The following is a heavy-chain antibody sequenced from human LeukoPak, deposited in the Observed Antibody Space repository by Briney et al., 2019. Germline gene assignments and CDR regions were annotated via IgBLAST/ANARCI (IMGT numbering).Heavy chain of an antibody. D-gene: IGHD2-21*02. CDR1: GGSISSYY. Sequence: SETLSLTCTVSGGSISSYYWSWIRLPPGKGLEWIGYIYYSGSTNCNPSLKTRVTISVDTSKNQFSLNLSSVTAADTAVYYCARGFLCGGDCNAFDIWGQGTKVTVSS. CDR3: ARGFLCGGDCNAFDI. J-gene: IGHJ3*02. CDR2: IYYSGST. V-gene: IGHV4-59*01.